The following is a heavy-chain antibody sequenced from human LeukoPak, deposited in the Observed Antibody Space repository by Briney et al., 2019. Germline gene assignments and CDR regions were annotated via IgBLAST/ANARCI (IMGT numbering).Heavy chain of an antibody. CDR3: VGDYGSGSYRFDF. D-gene: IGHD3-10*01. J-gene: IGHJ4*02. V-gene: IGHV4-30-4*07. CDR2: IYHTGST. Sequence: SETLSLTCAVSGGSISSALYSWSWIRQPPGKGLEWIGYIYHTGSTTYNPSFKSRLTISLDTSKNQFSLNLNSVTAADTAMYYCVGDYGSGSYRFDFWGQGTLVTVSS. CDR1: GGSISSALYS.